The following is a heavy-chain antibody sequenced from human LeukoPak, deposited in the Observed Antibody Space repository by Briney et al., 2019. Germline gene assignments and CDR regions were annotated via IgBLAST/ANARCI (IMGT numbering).Heavy chain of an antibody. CDR1: GFTFSDYY. CDR3: ARDLGYSGYDSLYYYYYYMDV. D-gene: IGHD5-12*01. J-gene: IGHJ6*03. Sequence: GGSLRLSCAASGFTFSDYYMSWIRQAPGKGLEWVSYISSSGTTIYYADSVKGRFTISRDNAKNSLYLQMNSLRAEDTAVYYCARDLGYSGYDSLYYYYYYMDVWGKGTTVTVSS. V-gene: IGHV3-11*04. CDR2: ISSSGTTI.